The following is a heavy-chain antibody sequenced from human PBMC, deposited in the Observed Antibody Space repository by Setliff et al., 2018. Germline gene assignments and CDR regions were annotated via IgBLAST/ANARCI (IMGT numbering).Heavy chain of an antibody. CDR1: GGSISSNGNY. J-gene: IGHJ6*03. CDR3: ARGGGSYSFYMDV. V-gene: IGHV4-39*01. CDR2: IYNNGYT. D-gene: IGHD5-18*01. Sequence: PSETLSLTCTVSGGSISSNGNYWSWIRQPPGKGLEWIGSIYNNGYTYYNPSLKSRVTISADTSKNQFSLKLTSVTAADTALYYCARGGGSYSFYMDVWGKGTTVTVSS.